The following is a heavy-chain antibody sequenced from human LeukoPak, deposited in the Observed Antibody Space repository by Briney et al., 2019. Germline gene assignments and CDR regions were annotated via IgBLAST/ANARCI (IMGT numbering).Heavy chain of an antibody. CDR3: AKDRGYYYGSGSYPYYFDY. CDR1: GFTFSSYA. D-gene: IGHD3-10*01. CDR2: ISGSGGST. Sequence: GGSLRLSCAASGFTFSSYAMSWVRQAPGKGLEWVSAISGSGGSTYYADSVKGRFTISRDNSKNTLYLQMNSLRAEDTAVYYCAKDRGYYYGSGSYPYYFDYWGQGTLVTVSS. J-gene: IGHJ4*02. V-gene: IGHV3-23*01.